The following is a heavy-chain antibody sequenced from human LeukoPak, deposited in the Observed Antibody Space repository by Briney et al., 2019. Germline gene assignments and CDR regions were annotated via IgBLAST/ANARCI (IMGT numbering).Heavy chain of an antibody. D-gene: IGHD3-22*01. CDR2: IYTSGST. J-gene: IGHJ4*02. CDR1: GGSISSCY. CDR3: AGTYYYDSSGYGPHILAY. V-gene: IGHV4-4*09. Sequence: KASETLSLTCTVSGGSISSCYWSWIRQPPGKGLEWIGYIYTSGSTNYNPSLKSRVTISVDTSKNQFSLKLSSVTAADTAVYYRAGTYYYDSSGYGPHILAYWGQGTLVTVSS.